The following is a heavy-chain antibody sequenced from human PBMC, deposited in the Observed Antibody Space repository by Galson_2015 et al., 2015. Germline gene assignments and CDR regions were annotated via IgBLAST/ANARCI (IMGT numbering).Heavy chain of an antibody. CDR3: ARLGRTWGY. Sequence: SLRLSCAASGFTFNTAWMSWVRQAPGKGLEWVSAISGSGDRTYYADSVKGRFTISRDNSRNTLYLQMNSLRVEDTAVYFCARLGRTWGYWGQGTLVTVSS. D-gene: IGHD7-27*01. J-gene: IGHJ4*02. CDR2: ISGSGDRT. CDR1: GFTFNTAW. V-gene: IGHV3-23*01.